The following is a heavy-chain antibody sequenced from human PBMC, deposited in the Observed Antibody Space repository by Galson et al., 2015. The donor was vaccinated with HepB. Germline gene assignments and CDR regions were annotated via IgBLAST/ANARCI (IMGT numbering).Heavy chain of an antibody. CDR3: AKDPRYSSGWYVTDY. V-gene: IGHV3-23*01. D-gene: IGHD6-19*01. Sequence: SLRLSCAASGFTFSSYAMSWVRQAPGKGLEWVSAISGSGGSTYYADSVKGRFTISRDNSKNTLYLQMNSLRAEDTAVYYCAKDPRYSSGWYVTDYWGQGTLVTVSS. CDR2: ISGSGGST. J-gene: IGHJ4*02. CDR1: GFTFSSYA.